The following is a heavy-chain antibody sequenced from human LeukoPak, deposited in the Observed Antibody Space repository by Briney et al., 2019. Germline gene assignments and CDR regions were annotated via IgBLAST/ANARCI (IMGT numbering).Heavy chain of an antibody. V-gene: IGHV1-2*02. CDR3: ARDRLTVAGTYYYYYGMDV. D-gene: IGHD6-19*01. CDR1: GYTFTGYY. CDR2: INPNSGGT. J-gene: IGHJ6*02. Sequence: ASVKVSCKASGYTFTGYYMHWARQAPGQGLEWMGWINPNSGGTNYAQKFQGRVTMTRDTSISTAYMELSRLRSDDTAVYYCARDRLTVAGTYYYYYGMDVWGQGTTVTVSS.